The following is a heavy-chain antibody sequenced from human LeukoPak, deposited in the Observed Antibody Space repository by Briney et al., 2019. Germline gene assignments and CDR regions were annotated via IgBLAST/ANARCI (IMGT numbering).Heavy chain of an antibody. CDR2: IYSSGRT. J-gene: IGHJ6*03. CDR1: GDSISSYY. Sequence: PSETLSLTCTVSGDSISSYYWSWVRQPAGKGLEWIGRIYSSGRTNYNPSLKSRVTMSVDTSKNQFSLKLSSATAADTAVYYCARDWNHYYYYYMDVWGKGTTVTVSS. CDR3: ARDWNHYYYYYMDV. D-gene: IGHD1-1*01. V-gene: IGHV4-4*07.